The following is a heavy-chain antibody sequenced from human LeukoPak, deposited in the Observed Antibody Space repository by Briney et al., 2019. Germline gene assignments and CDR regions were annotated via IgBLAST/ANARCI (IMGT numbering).Heavy chain of an antibody. CDR3: ARDSPSFHDYGAFDI. J-gene: IGHJ3*02. D-gene: IGHD4-17*01. CDR2: IYYSGST. Sequence: PSETLSLTCTVSGGSISSYYWSWIRQPPGKGLEWIGYIYYSGSTYYNPSLKSRVTISVDTSKNQFSLKLSSVTAADTAVYYCARDSPSFHDYGAFDIWGQGTMVTVSS. CDR1: GGSISSYY. V-gene: IGHV4-59*12.